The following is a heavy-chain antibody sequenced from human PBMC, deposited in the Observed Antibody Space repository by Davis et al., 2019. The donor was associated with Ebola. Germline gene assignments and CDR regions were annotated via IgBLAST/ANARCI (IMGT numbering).Heavy chain of an antibody. D-gene: IGHD1-1*01. V-gene: IGHV4-34*01. Sequence: SETLSLTCAVYGGSFTSYYWSWIRQPPGKGLEWIGEINHSGSTNYNPSLKSRVTISGDTSKNQFSLKLNSVTAADTAMYYCAREGRTGTQNWFDPWGQGTLVTVSS. J-gene: IGHJ5*02. CDR1: GGSFTSYY. CDR3: AREGRTGTQNWFDP. CDR2: INHSGST.